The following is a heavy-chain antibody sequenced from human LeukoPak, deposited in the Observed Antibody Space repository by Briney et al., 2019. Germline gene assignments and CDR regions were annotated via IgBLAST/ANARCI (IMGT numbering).Heavy chain of an antibody. D-gene: IGHD4/OR15-4a*01. CDR1: GFAFSSHS. CDR3: ARGMIRGTLWCVDF. CDR2: ISSSSSHK. V-gene: IGHV3-21*01. J-gene: IGHJ4*02. Sequence: PGGSLRLSCAASGFAFSSHSMHWIRQPPGKGREWDSSISSSSSHKDYPVSLKGRSTISRDNADISVFLQLNSLTVEDTAVYCCARGMIRGTLWCVDFWGLGSLVTVSS.